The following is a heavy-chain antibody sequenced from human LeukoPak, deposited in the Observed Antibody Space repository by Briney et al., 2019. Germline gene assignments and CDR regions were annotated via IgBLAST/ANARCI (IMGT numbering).Heavy chain of an antibody. Sequence: GESLKISRKGSGYSFTSYWVGWVRQMPGKGLEWMGIIYPGDSDTRYSPSFQGQVTISADKSISTAYLQWSSLKASDTAMYYCARRLPYCSSTSCSSSYAFDIWGQGTMVTVSS. D-gene: IGHD2-2*01. CDR3: ARRLPYCSSTSCSSSYAFDI. J-gene: IGHJ3*02. CDR2: IYPGDSDT. V-gene: IGHV5-51*01. CDR1: GYSFTSYW.